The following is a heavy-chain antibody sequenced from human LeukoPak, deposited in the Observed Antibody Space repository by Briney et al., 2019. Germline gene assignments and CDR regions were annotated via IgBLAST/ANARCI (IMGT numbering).Heavy chain of an antibody. CDR3: ARGPHCSGGSCYSGNFDY. D-gene: IGHD2-15*01. V-gene: IGHV3-48*03. Sequence: GGSLRLSCAASGFTFSSYEMNWVRQAAGKGLEWVSYISSSGSTIYYADSVKGRFTISRDNAKNSLYLQMNSLRAEDTAVYYCARGPHCSGGSCYSGNFDYWGQGTLVTVSS. CDR2: ISSSGSTI. J-gene: IGHJ4*02. CDR1: GFTFSSYE.